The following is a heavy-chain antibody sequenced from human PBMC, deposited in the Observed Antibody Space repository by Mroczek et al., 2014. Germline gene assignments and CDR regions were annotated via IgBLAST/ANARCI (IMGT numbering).Heavy chain of an antibody. CDR3: ARSTGRDFWSGVDY. D-gene: IGHD3-3*01. CDR2: ISSSSSYI. Sequence: VQLVESGGGLVKPGGSLRLSCAASGFTFSSYSMNWVRQAPGKGLEWVSSISSSSSYIYYADSVKGRFTISRDNAKNSLYLQMNSLRAEDTAVYYCARSTGRDFWSGVDYWGQGTLVTVSS. V-gene: IGHV3-21*01. J-gene: IGHJ4*02. CDR1: GFTFSSYS.